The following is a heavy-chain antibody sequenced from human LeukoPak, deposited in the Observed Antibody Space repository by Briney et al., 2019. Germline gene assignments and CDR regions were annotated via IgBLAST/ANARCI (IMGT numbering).Heavy chain of an antibody. J-gene: IGHJ4*02. V-gene: IGHV4-4*02. CDR2: IYHSGST. CDR1: GGSISSSNW. CDR3: ARGDTSSWYGVNY. D-gene: IGHD6-13*01. Sequence: SETLSLTCAVSGGSISSSNWWSWVRQPPGKGLEWIGEIYHSGSTNYNPSLKSRVTIPVDKSKNQFSLKLSSVAAADTAVYYCARGDTSSWYGVNYWGQGTLVSVSS.